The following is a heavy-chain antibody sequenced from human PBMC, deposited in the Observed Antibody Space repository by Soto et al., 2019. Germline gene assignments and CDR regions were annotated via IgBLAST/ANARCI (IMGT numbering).Heavy chain of an antibody. CDR2: IYYSGST. CDR3: ARMHYFGSGKPNDY. V-gene: IGHV4-30-4*01. D-gene: IGHD3-10*01. Sequence: ASETLSLTCTVSGGSISSGCYYWSWIRQPPGKGLEWIGYIYYSGSTNYNPSLKSRITISVDTSKNQFSLNLISVTAADKAVYYCARMHYFGSGKPNDYWGQGTLVTVSS. J-gene: IGHJ4*01. CDR1: GGSISSGCYY.